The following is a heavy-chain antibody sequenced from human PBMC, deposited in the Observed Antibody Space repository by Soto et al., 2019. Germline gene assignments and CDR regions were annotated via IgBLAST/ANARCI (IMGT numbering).Heavy chain of an antibody. J-gene: IGHJ4*02. Sequence: SVKVSCKASGGTFSSYAISWVRQAPGQGLEWMGGIIPIFGTANYAQKFQGRVTITADESTSTAYMELSSLRSEDTAVYYCARGLAAEYDFWSGQGFDYWGQGTLVTVSS. CDR2: IIPIFGTA. D-gene: IGHD3-3*01. CDR3: ARGLAAEYDFWSGQGFDY. CDR1: GGTFSSYA. V-gene: IGHV1-69*13.